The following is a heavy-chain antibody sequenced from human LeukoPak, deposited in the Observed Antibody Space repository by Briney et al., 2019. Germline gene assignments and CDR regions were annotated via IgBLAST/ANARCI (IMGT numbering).Heavy chain of an antibody. V-gene: IGHV5-51*01. D-gene: IGHD1-26*01. CDR2: IYPGDSDT. CDR3: ARHGLSGSYYEFDY. J-gene: IGHJ4*02. CDR1: GYGFTTYW. Sequence: GESLKISCKGSGYGFTTYWTGWVGKLPGKALEWMGIIYPGDSDTRYSPSFQGQVTISADKSISTAYLQWSSLKASDTAMYYCARHGLSGSYYEFDYWGQGTLVTVSS.